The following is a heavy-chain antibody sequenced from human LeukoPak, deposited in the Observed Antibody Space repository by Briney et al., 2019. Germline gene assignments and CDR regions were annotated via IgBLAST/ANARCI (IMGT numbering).Heavy chain of an antibody. CDR2: IYYSGST. V-gene: IGHV4-39*07. Sequence: SETLSLTCTVSGGSISSSTYYWGWIRQPPGKGLEWIGSIYYSGSTYYNPSLKSRVTISVDTSKNQFSLKLSSVTAADTAVYYCASSTYCSGGSCYSYWGQGTLVTVSS. CDR3: ASSTYCSGGSCYSY. J-gene: IGHJ4*02. D-gene: IGHD2-15*01. CDR1: GGSISSSTYY.